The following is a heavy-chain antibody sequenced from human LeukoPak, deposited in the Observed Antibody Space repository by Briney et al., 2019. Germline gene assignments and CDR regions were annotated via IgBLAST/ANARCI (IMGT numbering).Heavy chain of an antibody. J-gene: IGHJ6*02. V-gene: IGHV3-30*18. Sequence: NPGGSLRLSCAASGFTFSSYGMHWVRQAPGKGLEWVAVISYDGSNKYYADSVKGRFTISRDNSKNTLYLQTNSLRAEDTAVYYCAKEEDYYYYGMDVWGQGTTVTVSS. CDR2: ISYDGSNK. CDR3: AKEEDYYYYGMDV. CDR1: GFTFSSYG.